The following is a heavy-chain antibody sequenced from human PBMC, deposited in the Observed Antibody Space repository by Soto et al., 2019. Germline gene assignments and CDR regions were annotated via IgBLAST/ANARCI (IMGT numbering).Heavy chain of an antibody. CDR2: IKQDGSEK. J-gene: IGHJ6*03. Sequence: GGSLRLSCAASGFTFSSYWMSWVRQAPGKGLEWVANIKQDGSEKYYVDSVKGRFTISRDNAKNSLYLQMNSLRAEDTAVYYCARDNTFTVTTNGGDYYYYYMDVWGKGTTVTVSS. CDR3: ARDNTFTVTTNGGDYYYYYMDV. V-gene: IGHV3-7*01. CDR1: GFTFSSYW. D-gene: IGHD4-17*01.